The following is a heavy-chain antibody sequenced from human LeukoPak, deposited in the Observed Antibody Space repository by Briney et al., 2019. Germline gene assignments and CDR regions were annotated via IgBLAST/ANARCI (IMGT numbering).Heavy chain of an antibody. CDR3: AKGRAIAAAGTRNYYYGMDV. J-gene: IGHJ6*02. Sequence: GGSLRLSCAASGFTFNSYAMSWVRQAPGKGLEWVSAISGSGGSTYYADSVKGRFTISRDNSKNTLYLQMNSLRAEDTAVYYCAKGRAIAAAGTRNYYYGMDVWGQGTTVTVSS. D-gene: IGHD6-13*01. CDR1: GFTFNSYA. CDR2: ISGSGGST. V-gene: IGHV3-23*01.